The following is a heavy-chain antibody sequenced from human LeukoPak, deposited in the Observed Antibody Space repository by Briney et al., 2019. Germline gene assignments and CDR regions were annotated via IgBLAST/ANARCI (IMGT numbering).Heavy chain of an antibody. Sequence: SETLSLTCAVYGGSFSGYYWSWIRQPPGKGLEWIGYIYYSGSTNYNPSLKSRVTISVDTSKNQFSLKLSSVTAADTAVYYCARYSSGWYDLDAFDIWGQGTMVTVSS. V-gene: IGHV4-59*01. D-gene: IGHD6-19*01. J-gene: IGHJ3*02. CDR3: ARYSSGWYDLDAFDI. CDR2: IYYSGST. CDR1: GGSFSGYY.